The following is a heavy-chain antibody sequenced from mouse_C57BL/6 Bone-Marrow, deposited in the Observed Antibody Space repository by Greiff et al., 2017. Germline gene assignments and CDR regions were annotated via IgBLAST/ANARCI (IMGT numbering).Heavy chain of an antibody. Sequence: QVQLQQSGAELARPGASVKLSCKASGYTFTSYGISWVKQRTGQGLEWIGEIYTRSGNTYYNEKFKGKATLTADKSSSTAYMELRSLTSEDSAVYICERDRGSTMTTTETWFAYWGQGTLVTVSA. D-gene: IGHD2-4*01. V-gene: IGHV1-81*01. J-gene: IGHJ3*01. CDR2: IYTRSGNT. CDR1: GYTFTSYG. CDR3: ERDRGSTMTTTETWFAY.